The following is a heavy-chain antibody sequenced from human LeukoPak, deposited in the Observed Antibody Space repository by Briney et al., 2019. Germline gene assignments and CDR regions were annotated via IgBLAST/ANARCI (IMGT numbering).Heavy chain of an antibody. CDR3: AKDPDLSYYYGSGIDC. D-gene: IGHD3-10*01. V-gene: IGHV3-23*01. J-gene: IGHJ4*02. CDR1: GFTFSHYA. Sequence: PGASLRLSCAASGFTFSHYAMSWVRQAPGKGLEWVSAISSSGDRTYYADSVKGRFTISRDNSKNTLYLQMNSLRAEDTAVYYCAKDPDLSYYYGSGIDCWGQGTLVTVSS. CDR2: ISSSGDRT.